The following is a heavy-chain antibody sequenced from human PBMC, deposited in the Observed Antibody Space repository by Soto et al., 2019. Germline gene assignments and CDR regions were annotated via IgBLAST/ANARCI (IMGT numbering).Heavy chain of an antibody. Sequence: PSETLSLTCAVSSGSISSSNWCSWVRQPPGKGLEWIGVTHHSGNTNYSPSFKSRVTMSVDTSKNQISLKLTSVTATDTAAYYCARLQNFVNWSFDHWGQGALVTVSS. CDR2: THHSGNT. D-gene: IGHD3-3*01. CDR1: SGSISSSNW. V-gene: IGHV4-4*02. CDR3: ARLQNFVNWSFDH. J-gene: IGHJ4*02.